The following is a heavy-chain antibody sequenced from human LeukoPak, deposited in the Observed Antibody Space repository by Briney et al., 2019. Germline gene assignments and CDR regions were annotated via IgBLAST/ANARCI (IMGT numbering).Heavy chain of an antibody. D-gene: IGHD2-15*01. J-gene: IGHJ6*04. Sequence: GGSLRLSCAASGFTFSTYYMNWVRQAPGKGLEWVAYISSSSRTIYYADSVEGRFTISRDNADNSLYLQLSSLRAEDTAVYYCAGSIGSEYWMDVWGTGTTVTVSS. CDR2: ISSSSRTI. V-gene: IGHV3-48*04. CDR1: GFTFSTYY. CDR3: AGSIGSEYWMDV.